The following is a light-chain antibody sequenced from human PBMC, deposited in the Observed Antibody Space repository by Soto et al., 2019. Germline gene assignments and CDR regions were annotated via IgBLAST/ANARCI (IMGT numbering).Light chain of an antibody. V-gene: IGKV3-20*01. J-gene: IGKJ5*01. CDR1: QSVNSR. CDR3: QHYGRSPIT. CDR2: GAS. Sequence: EIVLTQSPATLSLSPGERATLSGRASQSVNSRLAWYQHKPDQAPRLLISGASSRATGIPDRFSSSGSATDFTLTISRLEPEDFALYYCQHYGRSPITFGQGTRLEIK.